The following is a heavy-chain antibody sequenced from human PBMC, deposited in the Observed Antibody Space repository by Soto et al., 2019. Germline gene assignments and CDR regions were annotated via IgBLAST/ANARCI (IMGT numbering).Heavy chain of an antibody. CDR2: IFHSGST. Sequence: PSETLSLTCGVSGYSISSGYYWGWIRQPPGKGLEWIASIFHSGSTYYNPSLKSRATISVDTSKNQFSLKLSSVTAADTAVYYCARGLQYGGNSAYWGQGTLVTVSS. CDR1: GYSISSGYY. D-gene: IGHD2-21*02. V-gene: IGHV4-38-2*01. J-gene: IGHJ4*02. CDR3: ARGLQYGGNSAY.